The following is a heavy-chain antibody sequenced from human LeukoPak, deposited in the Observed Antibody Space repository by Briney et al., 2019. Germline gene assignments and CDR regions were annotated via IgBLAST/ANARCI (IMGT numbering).Heavy chain of an antibody. CDR1: GYTFTSYY. CDR2: INPSGGST. CDR3: ARVGSSGYFIDY. D-gene: IGHD3-22*01. V-gene: IGHV1-46*01. Sequence: GASVKFSCKASGYTFTSYYMHWVRQAPGQGLEWMGIINPSGGSTSYAQKFQGRVTMTRDTSTSTVYMELSSLRSEDTAVYYCARVGSSGYFIDYWGQGTLVTVSS. J-gene: IGHJ4*02.